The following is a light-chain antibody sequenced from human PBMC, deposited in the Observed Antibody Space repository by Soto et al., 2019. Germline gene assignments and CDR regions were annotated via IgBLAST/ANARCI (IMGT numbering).Light chain of an antibody. CDR2: DAS. J-gene: IGKJ2*01. CDR1: RGISTW. Sequence: DIQMTQSPSTLSASVGDRVTITCRASRGISTWLAWYQQRPGKAPMLLIYDASILQSGVPSRFSGSGSGTEFTLTINSLQPDDCATYYCQQYDSYLYTFGQGTKVDI. V-gene: IGKV1-5*01. CDR3: QQYDSYLYT.